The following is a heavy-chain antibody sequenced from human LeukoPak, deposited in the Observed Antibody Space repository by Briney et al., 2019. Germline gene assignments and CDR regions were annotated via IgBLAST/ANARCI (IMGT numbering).Heavy chain of an antibody. Sequence: GGSLRLSCAASGFNVSSNYMSWLSQAPGKGLEWVSVIYSGGSTYYADSVKGRFTISRDNSKNTLYLQMNSLRAEDTAVYYCARESYSEVDYWGQGTLVTVSS. CDR2: IYSGGST. CDR1: GFNVSSNY. V-gene: IGHV3-53*01. CDR3: ARESYSEVDY. D-gene: IGHD2-21*01. J-gene: IGHJ4*02.